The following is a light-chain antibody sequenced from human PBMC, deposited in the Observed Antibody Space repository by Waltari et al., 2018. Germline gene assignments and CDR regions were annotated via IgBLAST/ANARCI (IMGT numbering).Light chain of an antibody. CDR2: LDN. Sequence: SSDLAQPPSVSVSPGQTASITCAGDNWGGNSASGYQQKPGQAPVLVICLDNKRPSGIPERFSGSNSGNTATLTISGTQAMDEADYYCQASDSNTAGAVFGGGTRLTVL. V-gene: IGLV3-1*01. CDR3: QASDSNTAGAV. J-gene: IGLJ2*01. CDR1: NWGGNS.